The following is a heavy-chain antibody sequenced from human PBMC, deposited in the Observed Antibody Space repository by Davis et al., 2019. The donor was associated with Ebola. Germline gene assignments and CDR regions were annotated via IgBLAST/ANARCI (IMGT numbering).Heavy chain of an antibody. D-gene: IGHD4-17*01. CDR2: IRSKAYGGTT. V-gene: IGHV3-49*03. CDR1: GFTFGDYA. J-gene: IGHJ4*02. CDR3: TRPAYGDYVTDY. Sequence: GESLKISCTASGFTFGDYAMSWFRQAPGKGLEWVGFIRSKAYGGTTEYAASVKGRFTISRDDSKSIAYLQMNSLKTEDTAVYYCTRPAYGDYVTDYWGQGTLVTVSS.